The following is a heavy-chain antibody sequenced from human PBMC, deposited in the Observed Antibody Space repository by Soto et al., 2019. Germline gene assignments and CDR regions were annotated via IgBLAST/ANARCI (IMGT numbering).Heavy chain of an antibody. D-gene: IGHD6-13*01. Sequence: EVQLVQSGAEVKKPGESLKISCKGSGYSFTTYWIGWVRQMPGKGLEWMGIIYPGDSDTRYSPSFQGQVTISADKSFNPAYLQWSSLKASDTAMYYCARRAVDTEHFQHWGQGTLLTVSS. CDR1: GYSFTTYW. CDR2: IYPGDSDT. V-gene: IGHV5-51*01. CDR3: ARRAVDTEHFQH. J-gene: IGHJ1*01.